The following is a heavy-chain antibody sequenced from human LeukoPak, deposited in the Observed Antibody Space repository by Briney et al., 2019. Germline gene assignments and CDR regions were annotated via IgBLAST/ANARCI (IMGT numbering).Heavy chain of an antibody. D-gene: IGHD3-10*01. V-gene: IGHV3-48*03. Sequence: GGSLRLSCAASGFTFSSYEMNWVRQAPGKGLEWISYITSSGTTIYYADSVKGRFTTSRNHAKNSLYLQMNSLRADDTAVYYCAREAYGSGASLDYWGQGTLVTVSS. CDR2: ITSSGTTI. J-gene: IGHJ4*02. CDR3: AREAYGSGASLDY. CDR1: GFTFSSYE.